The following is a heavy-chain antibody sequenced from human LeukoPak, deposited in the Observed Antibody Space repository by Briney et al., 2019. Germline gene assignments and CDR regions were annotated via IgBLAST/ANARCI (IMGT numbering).Heavy chain of an antibody. CDR1: GFTSSNAW. V-gene: IGHV3-15*01. D-gene: IGHD4/OR15-4a*01. CDR2: IKSKTDGGTR. J-gene: IGHJ3*02. CDR3: TTFDYAAFLI. Sequence: PGGSLRLSCAVSGFTSSNAWMSWVRQAPGKGLEWVGRIKSKTDGGTRDYAAPVKGRFTISRDDSKNTLYLQMNSLKTEDTVVYYCTTFDYAAFLIRGQGTMVTVSS.